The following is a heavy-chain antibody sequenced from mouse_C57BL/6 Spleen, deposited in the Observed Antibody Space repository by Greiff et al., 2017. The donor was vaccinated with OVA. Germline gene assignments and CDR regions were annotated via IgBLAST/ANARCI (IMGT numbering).Heavy chain of an antibody. Sequence: EVNVVESGGGLVKPGGSLKLSCAASGFTFSSYAMSWVRQTPEKRLEWVATISDGGSYTYYPDNVKGRFTISRDNAKNNLYLQMSHLKSEDTAMYYCARGDYSNYSDFDYWGQGTTLTVSS. CDR3: ARGDYSNYSDFDY. CDR2: ISDGGSYT. V-gene: IGHV5-4*03. D-gene: IGHD2-5*01. CDR1: GFTFSSYA. J-gene: IGHJ2*01.